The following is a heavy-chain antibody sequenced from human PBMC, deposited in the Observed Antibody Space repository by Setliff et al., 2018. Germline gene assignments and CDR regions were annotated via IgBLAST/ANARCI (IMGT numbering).Heavy chain of an antibody. CDR3: ARVSRSYGLPLDY. CDR1: GFTFSSYS. Sequence: RLSCAASGFTFSSYSMNWVRQAPGKGLEWVSSISSSSSYIHYADSVKGRFTISRDNAKNSLYLQMNSLRAEDTAVYYCARVSRSYGLPLDYWGQGTLVTVSS. J-gene: IGHJ4*02. D-gene: IGHD5-18*01. V-gene: IGHV3-21*01. CDR2: ISSSSSYI.